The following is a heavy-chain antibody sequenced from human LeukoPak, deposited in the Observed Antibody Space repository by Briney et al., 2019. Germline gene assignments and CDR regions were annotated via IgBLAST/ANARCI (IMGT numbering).Heavy chain of an antibody. D-gene: IGHD6-13*01. CDR3: AKGLAARIAAAAEYFDY. J-gene: IGHJ4*02. V-gene: IGHV3-30*02. Sequence: GGSRKLSWAASGFTLSSYAMHWFGQAPGKGLEWWAFIRYDGSNKYYADSVKGRFTISRDNSKNTLYLQMNSLRAEDTAVYYCAKGLAARIAAAAEYFDYWGQGTLVTVSS. CDR2: IRYDGSNK. CDR1: GFTLSSYA.